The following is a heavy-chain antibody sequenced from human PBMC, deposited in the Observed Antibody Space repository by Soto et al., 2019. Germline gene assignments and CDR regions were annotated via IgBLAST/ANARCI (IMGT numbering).Heavy chain of an antibody. CDR3: AKGTRAVAGTLGY. CDR1: GFTFDDYT. CDR2: ISWDGGST. Sequence: EVQLVESGGVVVQPGGALRLSCAASGFTFDDYTMHWVRQAPGKGLEWVSLISWDGGSTYYADSVKGRFTISRDNSKNSLYLQMNSLRTEDTALYYCAKGTRAVAGTLGYWGQGTLVTVSS. D-gene: IGHD6-19*01. J-gene: IGHJ4*02. V-gene: IGHV3-43*01.